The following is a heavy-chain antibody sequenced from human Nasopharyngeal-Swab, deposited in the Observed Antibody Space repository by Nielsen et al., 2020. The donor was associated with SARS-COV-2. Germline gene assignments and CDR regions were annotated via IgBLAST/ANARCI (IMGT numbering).Heavy chain of an antibody. Sequence: GESLKISCAASGFTFSRYGMHWVRQAPGKGLEWVAVIWYDGSNKYYADSVKGRFTISRDNSKNTLYLQMNSLRAEDTAVYYCARDIPPYYYDSSGYPGNHWGQGTLVTVSS. CDR1: GFTFSRYG. J-gene: IGHJ5*02. CDR3: ARDIPPYYYDSSGYPGNH. CDR2: IWYDGSNK. D-gene: IGHD3-22*01. V-gene: IGHV3-33*01.